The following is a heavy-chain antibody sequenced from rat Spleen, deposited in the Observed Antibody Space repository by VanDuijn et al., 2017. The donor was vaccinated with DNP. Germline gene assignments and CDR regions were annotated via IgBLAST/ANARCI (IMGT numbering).Heavy chain of an antibody. CDR2: ISTGGGST. J-gene: IGHJ3*01. CDR3: VRPDVYYGLEDWSAN. D-gene: IGHD1-6*01. Sequence: EVQLVESGGGLVQPGRSLKLSCAASGFTFSDYNMAWVRQAPKKGLEWVAYISTGGGSTYYRDSVKGRFTVSRDNAKSTLYLQMNSLRSEDTAIYYCVRPDVYYGLEDWSANWGQGTLVTVSS. V-gene: IGHV5-25*01. CDR1: GFTFSDYN.